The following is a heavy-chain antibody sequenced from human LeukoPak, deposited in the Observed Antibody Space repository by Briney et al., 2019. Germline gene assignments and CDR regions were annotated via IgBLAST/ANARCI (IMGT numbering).Heavy chain of an antibody. CDR2: INQSGNT. J-gene: IGHJ4*02. D-gene: IGHD6-19*01. CDR1: GESFSDYH. Sequence: SETLSLTCAVSGESFSDYHWSWIRQPPGKGLEYIGEINQSGNTLYNPSLKSRVTMSIDTSKNQFSLKLSSVTAADTAVYYCARGYFGGWYFDYWGQGTLVTVSS. CDR3: ARGYFGGWYFDY. V-gene: IGHV4-34*01.